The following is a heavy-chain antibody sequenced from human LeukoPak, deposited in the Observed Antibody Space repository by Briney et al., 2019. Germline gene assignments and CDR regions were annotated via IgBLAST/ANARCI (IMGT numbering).Heavy chain of an antibody. V-gene: IGHV4-59*01. CDR2: IYYTGST. Sequence: PSETLSLTCSVTGGSISSSYWSWIRQPPGKGLEWIGYIYYTGSTTYNPSLRSRVTISVDTSNNHFSLKLSSVTAADTAVYFCARRILDTSGNYWSFDPWGQGTLVTVSS. D-gene: IGHD3-10*01. CDR3: ARRILDTSGNYWSFDP. CDR1: GGSISSSY. J-gene: IGHJ5*02.